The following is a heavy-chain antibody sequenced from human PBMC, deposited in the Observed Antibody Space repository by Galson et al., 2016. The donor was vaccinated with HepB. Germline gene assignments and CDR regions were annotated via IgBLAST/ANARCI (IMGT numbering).Heavy chain of an antibody. D-gene: IGHD4-17*01. J-gene: IGHJ4*02. Sequence: SLRLSCAASGFPLSTYWMSWVRQAPGKGLEWVANIRQDGRETYYVDSVKGRFTISRDNAKNSLYLQMNSLRVEDSAVYYCARDYGDSNSYFNYWGQGTLVTVSS. CDR1: GFPLSTYW. V-gene: IGHV3-7*01. CDR2: IRQDGRET. CDR3: ARDYGDSNSYFNY.